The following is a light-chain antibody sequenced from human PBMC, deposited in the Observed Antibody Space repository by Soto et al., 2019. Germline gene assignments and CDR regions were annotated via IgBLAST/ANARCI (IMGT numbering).Light chain of an antibody. CDR1: SSNIGSNY. J-gene: IGLJ1*01. V-gene: IGLV1-47*01. CDR2: RNN. CDR3: AAWDDSLSGYV. Sequence: QSVLTQPPSASGTPGQRVTISCSGSSSNIGSNYVYWYQQLPGTAPKLLIYRNNQRPSGVPDRFSGSKSGTPASLAMSGLRSEDEADYYCAAWDDSLSGYVFGTGTKVTVL.